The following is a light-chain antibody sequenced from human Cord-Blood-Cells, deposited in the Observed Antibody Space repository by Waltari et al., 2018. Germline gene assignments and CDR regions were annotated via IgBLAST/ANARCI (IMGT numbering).Light chain of an antibody. J-gene: IGKJ4*01. V-gene: IGKV1-5*01. CDR2: DAS. CDR3: QQYNSYSPLT. Sequence: DTQMTQSPSTLSASVGDRVTITCRASQSISSWLAWYQQKPGKAPKLLIYDASSLDRGVPSRFSGSGSGTEFTLTISSLQPDDFATYYCQQYNSYSPLTFGGGTKVEIK. CDR1: QSISSW.